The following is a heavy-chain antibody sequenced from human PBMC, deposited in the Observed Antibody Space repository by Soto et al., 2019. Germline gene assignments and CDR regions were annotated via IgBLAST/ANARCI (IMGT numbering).Heavy chain of an antibody. CDR2: INPNTGGT. D-gene: IGHD2-2*01. V-gene: IGHV1-2*02. CDR1: GYTFTGYY. Sequence: QVQLVQSGAEVKESGASVKVSCKASGYTFTGYYVHWVRQAPGQGLEWMGWINPNTGGTKYAQNIQGRVTMTRDTSVSTAYMEVDRLTSDDTAVYYCARARVPTISEDAFDIWGQGTLVTVSS. CDR3: ARARVPTISEDAFDI. J-gene: IGHJ3*02.